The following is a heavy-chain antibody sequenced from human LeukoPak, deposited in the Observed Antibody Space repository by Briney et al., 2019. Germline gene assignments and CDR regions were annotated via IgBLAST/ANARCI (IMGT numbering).Heavy chain of an antibody. Sequence: VKVSCKASGYTFTSYGISWVRQAPGQGLEWMGWISAYNGNTNYAQKLQGRVTMTTDTSTSTAYVELRSLRSDDTAVYYCARNHPSVGATTLDYWGQGTLVTVSS. CDR1: GYTFTSYG. J-gene: IGHJ4*02. D-gene: IGHD1-26*01. V-gene: IGHV1-18*01. CDR2: ISAYNGNT. CDR3: ARNHPSVGATTLDY.